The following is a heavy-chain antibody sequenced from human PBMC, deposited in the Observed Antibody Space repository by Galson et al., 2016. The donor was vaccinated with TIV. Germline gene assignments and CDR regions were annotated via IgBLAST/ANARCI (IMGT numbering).Heavy chain of an antibody. D-gene: IGHD2-8*02. CDR1: GFTFSSYA. CDR2: FSGSPATT. Sequence: SLRLSCATSGFTFSSYAMSWVRRTPGKGLEWVSTFSGSPATTYYANSVKGRFTVSRDNSKNMLFLEMSSPRVEDTAVYYCARDFRTGKYCDYWGQGTLVTVSA. V-gene: IGHV3-23*01. CDR3: ARDFRTGKYCDY. J-gene: IGHJ4*02.